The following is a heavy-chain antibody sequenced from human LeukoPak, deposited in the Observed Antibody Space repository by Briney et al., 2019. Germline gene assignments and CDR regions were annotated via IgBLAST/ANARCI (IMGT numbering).Heavy chain of an antibody. D-gene: IGHD3-9*01. J-gene: IGHJ3*02. CDR3: ARARYVNSFYAFDI. Sequence: PSETLSLTCTVSGGSISSYYWSWIRQPAGKGLEWIGRIYTSGSTNYNPSLKSRVTIFGDTSKNQFFLKLSSVTAADTVVYYCARARYVNSFYAFDIWGQGTLVTVSS. CDR1: GGSISSYY. CDR2: IYTSGST. V-gene: IGHV4-4*07.